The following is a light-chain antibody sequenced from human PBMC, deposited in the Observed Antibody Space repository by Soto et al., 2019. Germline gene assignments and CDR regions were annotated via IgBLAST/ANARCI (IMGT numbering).Light chain of an antibody. J-gene: IGLJ3*02. CDR2: DVS. CDR3: SSYADSTFWI. V-gene: IGLV2-14*01. Sequence: QSVLTQPASVSGSPGQSITISCTGTSSDIGGYNYVSWYQQHPGKAPKLMIYDVSHRPSGVSNRFSGSKSGNTASLTISGLQGEDEGDYYCSSYADSTFWIFGGGTKVTVL. CDR1: SSDIGGYNY.